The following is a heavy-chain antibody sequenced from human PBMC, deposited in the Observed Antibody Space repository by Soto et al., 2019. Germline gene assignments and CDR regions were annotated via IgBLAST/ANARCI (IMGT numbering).Heavy chain of an antibody. CDR1: GFTFSSYG. V-gene: IGHV3-30*18. Sequence: GGSLRLSCAASGFTFSSYGMHWVRQAPGKGLEWVAVISYDGSTKFYADSVKGRFTISRDNSKNTVYLQVNSLRAEDTAVYYCAKGGGSGSIPGSYCGQGTLVTVSS. CDR2: ISYDGSTK. J-gene: IGHJ4*02. CDR3: AKGGGSGSIPGSY. D-gene: IGHD3-10*01.